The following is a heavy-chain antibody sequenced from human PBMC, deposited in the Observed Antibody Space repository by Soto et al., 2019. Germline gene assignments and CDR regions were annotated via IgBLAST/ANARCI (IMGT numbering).Heavy chain of an antibody. Sequence: SETLSLTCTVSGGSINNNNYYWGWVLHPPGKGLEWIGSVSYTGTTYYSPSLKSRVITSIDTSRNQFSLKLASVTAADTAVYYCASQKLDVPAYLAYRGQGTLDIVSS. J-gene: IGHJ4*02. CDR1: GGSINNNNYY. V-gene: IGHV4-39*01. CDR3: ASQKLDVPAYLAY. D-gene: IGHD6-13*01. CDR2: VSYTGTT.